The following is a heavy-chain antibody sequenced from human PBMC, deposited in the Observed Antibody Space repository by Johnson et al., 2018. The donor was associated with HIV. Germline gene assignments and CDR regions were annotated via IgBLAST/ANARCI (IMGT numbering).Heavy chain of an antibody. CDR2: ISYDGTNK. CDR1: GFTFNRYG. J-gene: IGHJ3*02. V-gene: IGHV3-30*18. CDR3: AKVVTSSSSWQDDAFDI. D-gene: IGHD6-13*01. Sequence: VQLVESGGGVVRPGGSLRLSCAASGFTFNRYGMHWVRQAPGKGLEWVAVISYDGTNKYYADSVKGRFTISRDNSKTTLYLQMNSLRPEDTALYYCAKVVTSSSSWQDDAFDIWGQGTVVTVSS.